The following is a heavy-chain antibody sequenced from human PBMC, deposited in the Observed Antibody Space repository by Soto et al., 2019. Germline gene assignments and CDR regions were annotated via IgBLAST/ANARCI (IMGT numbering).Heavy chain of an antibody. CDR1: GNSFTSYW. CDR3: ARALSGYYDSNGYLRVWGMDV. Sequence: PGESLKISCKGSGNSFTSYWIGWVRQMPGKGLEWMGIINPGDSDTRYSPSFQGQVTISVDKSISTAYLQWRTLKASDTAMYYCARALSGYYDSNGYLRVWGMDVWGQGTTVTVSS. V-gene: IGHV5-51*01. CDR2: INPGDSDT. D-gene: IGHD3-22*01. J-gene: IGHJ6*02.